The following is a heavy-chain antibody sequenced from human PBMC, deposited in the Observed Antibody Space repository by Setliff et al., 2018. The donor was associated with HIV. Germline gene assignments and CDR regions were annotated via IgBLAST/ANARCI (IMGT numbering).Heavy chain of an antibody. V-gene: IGHV1-69*05. D-gene: IGHD2-21*02. CDR1: GGTLSSYA. CDR2: IIPIFGTK. Sequence: WASVKVSCKAPGGTLSSYAISWVRQAPGQGLEWMGGIIPIFGTKNYAQKFQGRVTITTDESTSTAYMELSSLRSEDTAVYYCARDHCGGDCYSLWYFDLWGRGTLVTVSS. J-gene: IGHJ2*01. CDR3: ARDHCGGDCYSLWYFDL.